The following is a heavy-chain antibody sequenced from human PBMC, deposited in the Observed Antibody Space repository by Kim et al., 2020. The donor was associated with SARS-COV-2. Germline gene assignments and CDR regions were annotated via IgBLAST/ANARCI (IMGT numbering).Heavy chain of an antibody. D-gene: IGHD1-26*01. J-gene: IGHJ4*02. V-gene: IGHV1-46*01. CDR2: T. CDR3: ARARALNYFDY. Sequence: TTYAQKFQGRVTMTRDTSTSTVYMELSSLRYDDTAVYYCARARALNYFDYWGQGSLVTVSS.